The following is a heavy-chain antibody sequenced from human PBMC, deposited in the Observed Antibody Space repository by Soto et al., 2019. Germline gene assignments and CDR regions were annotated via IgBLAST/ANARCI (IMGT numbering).Heavy chain of an antibody. V-gene: IGHV4-30-2*01. CDR3: ARYDSSGYYWPYYYYGMDV. J-gene: IGHJ6*02. CDR2: IYHSGST. D-gene: IGHD3-22*01. CDR1: GGSISSGGYS. Sequence: SETLSLTCAVSGGSISSGGYSWSWIRQPPGKGLEWIGYIYHSGSTYYNPSLKSRVTISVDRSKNQFSLYLQMNSLRAEDTAVYYCARYDSSGYYWPYYYYGMDVWGQGTTVTVSS.